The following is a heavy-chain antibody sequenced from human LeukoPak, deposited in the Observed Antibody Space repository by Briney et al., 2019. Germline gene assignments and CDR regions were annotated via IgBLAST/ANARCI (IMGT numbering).Heavy chain of an antibody. CDR3: ARALSWTTESYYYMAV. CDR1: GYTFTSYD. J-gene: IGHJ6*03. Sequence: ASVKVSCKASGYTFTSYDINWVRQATGQWLDWLEWMNPNSGNTGYAQNFQGRVTMTMNTSIATAYMELSSLRSEDTAVYYCARALSWTTESYYYMAVWGKGTTVTVSS. CDR2: MNPNSGNT. V-gene: IGHV1-8*01. D-gene: IGHD3/OR15-3a*01.